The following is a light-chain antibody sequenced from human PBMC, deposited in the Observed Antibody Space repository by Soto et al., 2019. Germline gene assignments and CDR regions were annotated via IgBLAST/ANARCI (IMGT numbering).Light chain of an antibody. CDR3: SSYTTSSTRV. Sequence: QSVLTQPASVSGSPGQSIAISCTGSSSDVGIYNYVSWYQQHPGKVPKLIIYEVTNRPSVVFNRFSGSKSGNTASLTISGLQAEDEADYYCSSYTTSSTRVFGTGTKLTVL. V-gene: IGLV2-14*01. CDR1: SSDVGIYNY. J-gene: IGLJ1*01. CDR2: EVT.